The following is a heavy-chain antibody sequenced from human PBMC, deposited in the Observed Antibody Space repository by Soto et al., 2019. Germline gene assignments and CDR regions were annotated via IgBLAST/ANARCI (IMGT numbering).Heavy chain of an antibody. J-gene: IGHJ5*02. D-gene: IGHD2-2*01. V-gene: IGHV1-3*04. CDR3: ARAGNCTSTTCFSGWLAP. CDR2: INTDNGKT. Sequence: QAHLAQSGAEVKKPGASVKISCKTSGYTFTSYSIYWVRQAPGPRLEWMGWINTDNGKTRDSQRFQDRVTLTRDTSANTAYMEMRSLTSEDTSIYYCARAGNCTSTTCFSGWLAPWGQGTLVTVSS. CDR1: GYTFTSYS.